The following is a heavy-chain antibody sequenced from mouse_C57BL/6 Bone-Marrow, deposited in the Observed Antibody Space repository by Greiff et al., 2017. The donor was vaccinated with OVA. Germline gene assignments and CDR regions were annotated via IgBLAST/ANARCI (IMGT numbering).Heavy chain of an antibody. Sequence: VQLKESGPGMVKPSQSLSLTCTVTGYSITSGYDWHWIRHFPGNKLEWMGYISYSGSTNYNPSLKSRISITHDTSKNHFFLKLNSVTTEDTATYYCARDYYGSSYPYYYAMDYWGQGTSVTVSS. V-gene: IGHV3-1*01. CDR2: ISYSGST. CDR3: ARDYYGSSYPYYYAMDY. CDR1: GYSITSGYD. J-gene: IGHJ4*01. D-gene: IGHD1-1*01.